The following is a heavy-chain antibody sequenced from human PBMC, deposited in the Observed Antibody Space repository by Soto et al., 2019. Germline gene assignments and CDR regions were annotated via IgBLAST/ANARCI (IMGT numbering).Heavy chain of an antibody. CDR3: AAIAAAGMYYYYYYGMDV. D-gene: IGHD6-13*01. Sequence: QITLKESGPTLVKPTQTLTLTCTFSGFSLSTSGVGVGWIRQPPGKALEWLALIYWNDDKRYSPSLKSRLTISKDTSKDQVVLTMTNMDPVDTDTYYCAAIAAAGMYYYYYYGMDVWGQGPTVTVSS. J-gene: IGHJ6*02. CDR1: GFSLSTSGVG. V-gene: IGHV2-5*01. CDR2: IYWNDDK.